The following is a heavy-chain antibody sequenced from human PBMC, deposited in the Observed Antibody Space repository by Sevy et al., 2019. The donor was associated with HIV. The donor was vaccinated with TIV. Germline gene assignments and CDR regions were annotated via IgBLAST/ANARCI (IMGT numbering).Heavy chain of an antibody. Sequence: SETLSLTCTVSGDSVSGGNYYWSWIRQPPGKGLEWTGYIYYSGSTNYNPSLKSRVTISIDTSKNQFSLRLTSVTAADTAVYYCARCLFDYWGQGTLVTVSS. J-gene: IGHJ4*02. CDR3: ARCLFDY. CDR1: GDSVSGGNYY. CDR2: IYYSGST. V-gene: IGHV4-61*01.